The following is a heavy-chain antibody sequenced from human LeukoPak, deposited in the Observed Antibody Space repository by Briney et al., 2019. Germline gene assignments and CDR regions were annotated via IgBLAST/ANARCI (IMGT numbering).Heavy chain of an antibody. J-gene: IGHJ4*02. CDR2: ISYDGRNK. D-gene: IGHD6-19*01. V-gene: IGHV3-30*18. Sequence: GGSLRLSCAASGFTFSSYGMHWVRQAPGKGLEWVAVISYDGRNKYYADSVKGRFTISRDNSKNTLYLQMNSLRAEDTAVYYCAKGRGLSSGWADYWGQGTLVTVSS. CDR1: GFTFSSYG. CDR3: AKGRGLSSGWADY.